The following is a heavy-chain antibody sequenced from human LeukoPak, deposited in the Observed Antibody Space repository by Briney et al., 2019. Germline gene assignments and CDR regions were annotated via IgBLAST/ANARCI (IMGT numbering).Heavy chain of an antibody. CDR2: INPGGSAK. Sequence: PGGSLRLSCAASGFTFSNFWMSWVRQAPGEGLEWVANINPGGSAKYYVDSVKGRFTISRDNAENSLYLQMNSLRPEDTAVYYCARHFSTYSYGLDVWGQGTTVTVSS. V-gene: IGHV3-7*01. D-gene: IGHD3-3*02. CDR3: ARHFSTYSYGLDV. J-gene: IGHJ6*02. CDR1: GFTFSNFW.